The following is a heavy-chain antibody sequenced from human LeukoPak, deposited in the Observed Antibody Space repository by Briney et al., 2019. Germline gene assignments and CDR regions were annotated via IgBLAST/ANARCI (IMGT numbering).Heavy chain of an antibody. V-gene: IGHV3-74*03. CDR2: INSDGSRT. D-gene: IGHD4-23*01. CDR3: VRGYGGNHHPLLDY. Sequence: GGSLRLSCAASGFTFSSYWMHWVRQAPGKGLVWVSRINSDGSRTTYADSVKGRFTISRDNAKNTLYLQMNSLRAEDTAVYYCVRGYGGNHHPLLDYWGQGTLVTVSS. CDR1: GFTFSSYW. J-gene: IGHJ4*02.